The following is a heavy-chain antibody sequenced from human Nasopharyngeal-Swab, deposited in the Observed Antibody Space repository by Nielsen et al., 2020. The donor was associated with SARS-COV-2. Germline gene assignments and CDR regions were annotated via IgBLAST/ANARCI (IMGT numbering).Heavy chain of an antibody. D-gene: IGHD3-22*01. V-gene: IGHV3-23*03. CDR3: AKDGYYYDSSGYGMDV. Sequence: WIRQPPGKGLEWVSVIYSGGSSTYYADSVKGRFTISRDNSKNTLYLQMNSLRAEDTAVYCCAKDGYYYDSSGYGMDVWGQGTTVTVSS. CDR2: IYSGGSST. J-gene: IGHJ6*02.